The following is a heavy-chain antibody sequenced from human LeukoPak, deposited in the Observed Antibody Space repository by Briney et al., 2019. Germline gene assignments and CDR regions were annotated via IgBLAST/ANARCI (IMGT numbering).Heavy chain of an antibody. J-gene: IGHJ3*02. CDR2: IYYTGST. V-gene: IGHV4-59*01. CDR3: ARLLDNDSSGDPDTFDM. CDR1: GDSISSSY. Sequence: SETLSLTCTVSGDSISSSYWSWIRQPPGKGLEWIGFIYYTGSTNYNPSLQSRVIISVDTSETYFSLKLTSVTAADTAVYYCARLLDNDSSGDPDTFDMWGQGTMVTVSS. D-gene: IGHD3-22*01.